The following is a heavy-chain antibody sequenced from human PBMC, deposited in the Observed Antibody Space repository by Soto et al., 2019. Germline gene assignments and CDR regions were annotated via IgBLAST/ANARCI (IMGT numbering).Heavy chain of an antibody. Sequence: QVQLVESGGGVVQPGRSLRLSCAASGFTFSSYGMQWVRQAPGKALEWVAVISYDGSNKYYADSVKGRFTISRDNSKNTLYLQMNSLRAEDTAVYYCAKVGRYCSSTSCLGGAFDIWGQGTMVTVSS. D-gene: IGHD2-2*01. J-gene: IGHJ3*02. CDR1: GFTFSSYG. V-gene: IGHV3-30*18. CDR2: ISYDGSNK. CDR3: AKVGRYCSSTSCLGGAFDI.